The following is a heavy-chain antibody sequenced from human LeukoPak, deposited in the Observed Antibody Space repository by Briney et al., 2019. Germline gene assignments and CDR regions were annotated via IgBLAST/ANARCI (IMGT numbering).Heavy chain of an antibody. J-gene: IGHJ4*02. CDR3: ARGDPRIMVRGVPLGAYFDY. V-gene: IGHV1-2*02. D-gene: IGHD3-10*01. CDR1: GYTFTGYY. CDR2: INPNSGGT. Sequence: GASVKVSCKASGYTFTGYYMHWVRQAPGQGLEWMGWINPNSGGTSYAQKFQGRVTMTRDTSISTAYMELSRLRSDDTAVYYCARGDPRIMVRGVPLGAYFDYWGQGTLVTVSS.